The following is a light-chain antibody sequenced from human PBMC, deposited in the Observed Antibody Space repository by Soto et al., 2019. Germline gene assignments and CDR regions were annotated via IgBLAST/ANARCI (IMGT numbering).Light chain of an antibody. CDR1: SSDIGGYNY. CDR3: NSYAGSNNGV. J-gene: IGLJ3*02. V-gene: IGLV2-8*01. Sequence: QSALTQPPSASGSPGQSVTISCTGTSSDIGGYNYVSWYQQHPGKAPQLIISEVSKRASGVPDRFSGSKSGNTASLTVSGLRADDEADYYCNSYAGSNNGVFGGGTKLTVL. CDR2: EVS.